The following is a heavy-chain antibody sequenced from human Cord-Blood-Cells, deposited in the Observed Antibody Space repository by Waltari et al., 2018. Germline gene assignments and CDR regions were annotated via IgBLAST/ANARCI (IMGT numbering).Heavy chain of an antibody. D-gene: IGHD7-27*01. V-gene: IGHV7-4-1*01. J-gene: IGHJ5*02. CDR1: GYTFTSYA. CDR2: VHTNTGNP. CDR3: ARVPELGNWFDP. Sequence: QVQLVQSGSELKKPGASVKVSCKASGYTFTSYAMNWVRQAPGQGLEWMGWVHTNTGNPTYAQGFTGRFVFSFDTSVSTAYLQICSLKAEDTAMYYCARVPELGNWFDPWGQGTLVTVSS.